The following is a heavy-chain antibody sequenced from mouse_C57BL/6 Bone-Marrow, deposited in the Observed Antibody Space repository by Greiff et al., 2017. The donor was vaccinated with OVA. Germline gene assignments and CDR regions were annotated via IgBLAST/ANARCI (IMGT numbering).Heavy chain of an antibody. CDR1: GFTFSSYG. D-gene: IGHD1-1*01. CDR2: ISSGGSYT. Sequence: EVQLVESGGDLVKPGGSLKLSCAASGFTFSSYGMSWVRQTPDKRLEWVATISSGGSYTYYPDSVKGRCTISRDTAKNTLYLQMRSLKSEDTALYYCASYYYGKGFPYCAMDYWGQGTSVTVSS. V-gene: IGHV5-6*01. J-gene: IGHJ4*01. CDR3: ASYYYGKGFPYCAMDY.